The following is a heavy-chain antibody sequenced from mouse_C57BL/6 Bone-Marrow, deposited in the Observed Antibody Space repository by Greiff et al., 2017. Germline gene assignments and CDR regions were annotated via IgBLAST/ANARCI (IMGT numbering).Heavy chain of an antibody. CDR3: ARGGNYGGYDLDY. CDR1: GYTFTTYP. V-gene: IGHV1-47*01. CDR2: FHPYNDDT. J-gene: IGHJ2*01. D-gene: IGHD2-1*01. Sequence: VKLQESGAELVKPGASVKMSCKASGYTFTTYPIEWMKQNHGKSLEWIGNFHPYNDDTKYNEKFKGKATLTVEKSSSTVYLELSRLTSDDSAVYYCARGGNYGGYDLDYWGQGTTLTVSS.